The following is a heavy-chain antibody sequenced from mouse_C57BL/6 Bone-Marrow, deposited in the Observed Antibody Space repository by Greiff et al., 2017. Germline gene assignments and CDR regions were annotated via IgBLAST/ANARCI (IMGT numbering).Heavy chain of an antibody. CDR2: IYPRGGNT. V-gene: IGHV1-81*01. CDR3: ATRSDYDNHGIAY. Sequence: VKLMESGAELARPGASVKLSCKASGYTFTSYGISWVKQRTGQGLEWIGEIYPRGGNTYYNEKFKGKATLTADKSSSPAYMELRSLTSEDSAVYFCATRSDYDNHGIAYWGQGTLVTVSA. D-gene: IGHD1-1*01. CDR1: GYTFTSYG. J-gene: IGHJ3*01.